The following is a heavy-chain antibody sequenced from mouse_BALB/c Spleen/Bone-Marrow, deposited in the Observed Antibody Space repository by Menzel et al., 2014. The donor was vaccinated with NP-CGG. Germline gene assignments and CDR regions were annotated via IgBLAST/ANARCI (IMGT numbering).Heavy chain of an antibody. CDR2: VGPANGNT. Sequence: EVHVKQSGAELVKPGASVKLSCTASGFNIKDTYMHWVKQGPEQGLEWIGRVGPANGNTKYDPKFQGKATITADTSSNTAYLQLSSLTSEDTAVYYCARYRLGTYFDYWGQGTTLTVSS. D-gene: IGHD2-14*01. V-gene: IGHV14-3*02. CDR1: GFNIKDTY. CDR3: ARYRLGTYFDY. J-gene: IGHJ2*01.